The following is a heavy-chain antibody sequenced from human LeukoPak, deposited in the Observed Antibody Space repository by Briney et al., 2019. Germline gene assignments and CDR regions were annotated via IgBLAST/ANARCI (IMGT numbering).Heavy chain of an antibody. CDR1: GFTFSSYG. CDR2: ISYDGSNK. J-gene: IGHJ6*02. D-gene: IGHD6-19*01. CDR3: AKDLYSSGWYRVNYYYYGMDV. Sequence: GRSLRLSCAASGFTFSSYGMHGVRQAPGKGLEWVAVISYDGSNKYYADSVKGRFTISRDNSKNTLYLQMNSLRAEDTAVYYCAKDLYSSGWYRVNYYYYGMDVWGQGTTVTVSS. V-gene: IGHV3-30*18.